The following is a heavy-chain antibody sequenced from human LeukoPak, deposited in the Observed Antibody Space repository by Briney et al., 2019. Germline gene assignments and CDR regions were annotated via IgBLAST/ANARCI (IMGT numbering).Heavy chain of an antibody. J-gene: IGHJ4*02. D-gene: IGHD3-22*01. V-gene: IGHV4-34*01. CDR2: INHSGST. CDR1: GGSFSGYY. CDR3: ARAHYERASPAGGL. Sequence: SETLSLTCALYGGSFSGYYWSWIRQTPGKGLEWIGEINHSGSTNHNPSLKSRVTISIDTSKNQFSLKLSSVTAADTAVYYCARAHYERASPAGGLWGQGTLVTVSS.